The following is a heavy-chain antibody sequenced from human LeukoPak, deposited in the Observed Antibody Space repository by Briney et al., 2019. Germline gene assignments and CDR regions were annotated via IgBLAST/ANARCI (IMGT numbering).Heavy chain of an antibody. CDR3: ARDREEEQWPGSFEY. D-gene: IGHD6-19*01. Sequence: GGCLRLSCAASGFTVCSNYMSWVRQDPGEGLGWGSVIYSGGSTYYADSVKGRFTISRDNSKNTLYLQMNSLRAEDTAVYYCARDREEEQWPGSFEYWGQGTLVTVSS. CDR1: GFTVCSNY. CDR2: IYSGGST. J-gene: IGHJ4*02. V-gene: IGHV3-66*02.